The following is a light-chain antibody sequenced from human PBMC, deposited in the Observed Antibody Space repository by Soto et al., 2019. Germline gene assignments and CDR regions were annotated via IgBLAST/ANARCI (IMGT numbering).Light chain of an antibody. CDR1: QSVGSF. V-gene: IGKV3-11*01. CDR2: DAS. Sequence: EIVLTQSPATLSLSPGERATLSCRASQSVGSFLAWYQQKSGQAPRLLIYDASNRAPGIPARFSGSGSGTDFTLTISILEPEDFAVYYCQHRSNWLGTFGPGTKVDI. J-gene: IGKJ3*01. CDR3: QHRSNWLGT.